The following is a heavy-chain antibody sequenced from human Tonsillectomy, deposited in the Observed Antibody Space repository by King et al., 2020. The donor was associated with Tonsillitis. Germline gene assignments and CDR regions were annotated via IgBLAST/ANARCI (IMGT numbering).Heavy chain of an antibody. CDR1: GFTFSRYW. CDR2: IKEDGSEK. CDR3: ARDVI. J-gene: IGHJ4*02. V-gene: IGHV3-7*03. Sequence: VQLVESGGDLVQPGGSLRLSCAASGFTFSRYWMSWVRQAPGTGLEWGACIKEDGSEKYYGDSVTGRFTISRDNAKNSLYLQMNSLSAEDTAVYYCARDVIWGQGTLVTVSS.